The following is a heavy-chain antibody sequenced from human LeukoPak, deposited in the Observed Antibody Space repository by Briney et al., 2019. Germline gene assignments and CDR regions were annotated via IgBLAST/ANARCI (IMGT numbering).Heavy chain of an antibody. CDR3: ARGDDFSGDY. Sequence: GGSLRLSCTASGFTFSTYWMSWVRQAPGKGLEWAANIHPDGNEKYHVDSVKGRFTISRDNAKNSLYLQMNSLRVEDTAVYYCARGDDFSGDYWGQGTLVTVSS. D-gene: IGHD2-21*02. J-gene: IGHJ4*02. V-gene: IGHV3-7*04. CDR1: GFTFSTYW. CDR2: IHPDGNEK.